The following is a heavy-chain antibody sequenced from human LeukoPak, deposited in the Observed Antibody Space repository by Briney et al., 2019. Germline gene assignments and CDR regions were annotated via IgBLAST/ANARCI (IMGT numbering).Heavy chain of an antibody. J-gene: IGHJ3*02. Sequence: SETLSLTCTVSGGSISSYYWSWIRQPAGKGLEWIGRIYTSGSTNYNPSLKSRVTMSVDTSKNQFSLKLSSVTAADTAVYYCARVPLMITFGGVIVPDAFDIWGQGTMVTVSS. V-gene: IGHV4-4*07. CDR2: IYTSGST. CDR3: ARVPLMITFGGVIVPDAFDI. D-gene: IGHD3-16*02. CDR1: GGSISSYY.